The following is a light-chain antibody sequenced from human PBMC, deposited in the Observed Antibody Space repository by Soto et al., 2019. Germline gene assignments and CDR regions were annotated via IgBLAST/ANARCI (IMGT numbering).Light chain of an antibody. CDR2: RTS. CDR3: QQYGSSPVT. Sequence: IVLSHSPGTLSLSAGEKSXXSCSASQSVSPIYLAWYQQRLGQTPRLLIYRTSSRATGIPERFSGSGSGTDFTLTISSLEPEDFAVFYCQQYGSSPVTFGQGTRLEIK. CDR1: QSVSPIY. V-gene: IGKV3-20*01. J-gene: IGKJ5*01.